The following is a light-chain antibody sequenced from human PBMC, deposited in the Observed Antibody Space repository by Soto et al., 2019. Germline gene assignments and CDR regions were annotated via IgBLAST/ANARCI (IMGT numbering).Light chain of an antibody. Sequence: DMTQSPYTLSASVGDRVTITCRASQSISSWLAWYQQKPGKAPKLLIYDASSLESGVPSRFSGSGSGTEFTLTISSLQPDDFATYYCQQYNSYPWTFGQGTKVDIK. CDR1: QSISSW. J-gene: IGKJ1*01. V-gene: IGKV1-5*01. CDR3: QQYNSYPWT. CDR2: DAS.